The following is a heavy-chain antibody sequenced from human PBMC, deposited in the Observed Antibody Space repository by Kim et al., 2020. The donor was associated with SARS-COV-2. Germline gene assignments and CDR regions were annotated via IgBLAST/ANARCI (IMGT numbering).Heavy chain of an antibody. CDR2: ISYDGNYK. J-gene: IGHJ6*02. CDR3: ARESARYGDAAYYYYGLDV. Sequence: GGSLRLSCAASGFSFDIYAMHWVRQLPGKGPEWVALISYDGNYKYFAESVKGRFSISRDNSKNTVNLQMNSLRPEDSGLYHCARESARYGDAAYYYYGLDVWGQGTTVTVS. CDR1: GFSFDIYA. D-gene: IGHD4-17*01. V-gene: IGHV3-30-3*01.